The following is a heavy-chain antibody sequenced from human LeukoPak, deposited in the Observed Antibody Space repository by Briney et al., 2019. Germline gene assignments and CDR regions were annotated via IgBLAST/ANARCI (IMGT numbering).Heavy chain of an antibody. D-gene: IGHD2-8*01. CDR3: ARGPLGYCTNGVCYTARYFDY. CDR2: IIPIFGTA. Sequence: SVKVSCKASGGTFSSYAISWVRQAPGQGLEWMGGIIPIFGTANYAQKFQGRVTITADESTSTAYMELSSLRSEDTAVYYCARGPLGYCTNGVCYTARYFDYWGQGTLVTVSS. CDR1: GGTFSSYA. V-gene: IGHV1-69*13. J-gene: IGHJ4*02.